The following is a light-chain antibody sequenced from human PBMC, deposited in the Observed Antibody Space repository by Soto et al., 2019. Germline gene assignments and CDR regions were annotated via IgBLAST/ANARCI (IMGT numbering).Light chain of an antibody. J-gene: IGKJ4*01. Sequence: AIQMTHSPSSLSASVGDRVTITCRASQGIRNDLGWYQQKPGKAPKLLIYAASSLQSGVPSRFSGSGSGTDFTLTISSLRPEDFATYYCLQDYNYPLTFGGGTKVDIK. CDR3: LQDYNYPLT. CDR1: QGIRND. CDR2: AAS. V-gene: IGKV1-6*01.